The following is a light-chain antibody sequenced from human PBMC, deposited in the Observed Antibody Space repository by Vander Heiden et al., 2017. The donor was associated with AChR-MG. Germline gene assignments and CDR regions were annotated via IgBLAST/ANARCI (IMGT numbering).Light chain of an antibody. J-gene: IGKJ2*01. CDR2: KAS. Sequence: DIQMTQSPSTLSASVGARFTITCRASQGMSSWLAWYQQKPGKAPKLLIYKASSLESGVPSRFSGSGSGTDFTLTISSLQPEDFATYYCQQYNSYSYTFGQGTKLEIK. V-gene: IGKV1-5*03. CDR1: QGMSSW. CDR3: QQYNSYSYT.